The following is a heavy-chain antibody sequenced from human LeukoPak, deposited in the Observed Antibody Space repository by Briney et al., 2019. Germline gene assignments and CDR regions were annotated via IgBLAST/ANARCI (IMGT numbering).Heavy chain of an antibody. Sequence: ASVKVSCKASGGTFGSYSINWVRQAPGGGLEWMGWSNAGNGNTKYSQEFQGRVTMTTDTSTSTAYMELRSLRSDDTAVYYCARARSGWYPYYYYYMDVWGKGTTVTISS. CDR3: ARARSGWYPYYYYYMDV. D-gene: IGHD6-19*01. J-gene: IGHJ6*03. V-gene: IGHV1-18*01. CDR2: SNAGNGNT. CDR1: GGTFGSYS.